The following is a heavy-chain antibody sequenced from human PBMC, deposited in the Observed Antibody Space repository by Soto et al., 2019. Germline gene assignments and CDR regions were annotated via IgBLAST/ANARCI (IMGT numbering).Heavy chain of an antibody. CDR2: IYYSGST. J-gene: IGHJ5*02. D-gene: IGHD4-17*01. CDR3: ARDGPFYGETGGWFDP. Sequence: QVQLQESGPGLVKPSETLSLTCTVSGGSVSSGSYYWSWIRQPPGKGLEWIGYIYYSGSTNYNPSLKSRVTISVDTSKNQFSLKLSSVTAADTAVYYCARDGPFYGETGGWFDPWGQGTLVTVSS. V-gene: IGHV4-61*01. CDR1: GGSVSSGSYY.